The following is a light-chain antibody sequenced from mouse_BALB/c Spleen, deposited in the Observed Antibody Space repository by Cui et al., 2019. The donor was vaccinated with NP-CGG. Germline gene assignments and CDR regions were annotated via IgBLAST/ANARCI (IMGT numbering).Light chain of an antibody. V-gene: IGLV1*01. CDR1: TGAVTTSNY. CDR3: ALWYSNHWV. J-gene: IGLJ1*01. Sequence: QAVVTHESALTTLPGDTVTLTCRSSTGAVTTSNYANWVQEKPDHLFTGLIGGTNNRAPGVPARFSGSLIGDKAALTITGAQTEDEAIYFCALWYSNHWVFGGGTKLTVL. CDR2: GTN.